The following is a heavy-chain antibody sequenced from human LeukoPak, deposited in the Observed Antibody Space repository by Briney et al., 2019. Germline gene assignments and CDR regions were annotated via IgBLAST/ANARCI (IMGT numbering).Heavy chain of an antibody. J-gene: IGHJ4*02. D-gene: IGHD2-2*01. CDR3: ARAGYCSNTSCYGSFDY. CDR2: ISGSGITT. Sequence: PGGSLRLSCAASGFTSTDYAMSWVRQAPGKGLEWVSVISGSGITTYYADSVKGRFTISRDNSKNTLYLQMNSLRAEDTAVYYCARAGYCSNTSCYGSFDYWGQGTLVTVSS. CDR1: GFTSTDYA. V-gene: IGHV3-23*01.